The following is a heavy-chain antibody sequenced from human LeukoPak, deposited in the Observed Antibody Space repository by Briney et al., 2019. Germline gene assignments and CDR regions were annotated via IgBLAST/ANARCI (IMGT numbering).Heavy chain of an antibody. CDR1: GFTFSNFA. CDR3: AKANYYGSGSYYDY. V-gene: IGHV3-9*01. J-gene: IGHJ4*02. D-gene: IGHD3-10*01. CDR2: ISWNSGSI. Sequence: GGSLRLSCAASGFTFSNFAMSWVRQAPGKGLEWVSGISWNSGSIGYADSVKGRFTISRDNAKNSLYLQMNSLRAEDTALYYCAKANYYGSGSYYDYWGQGTLVTVSS.